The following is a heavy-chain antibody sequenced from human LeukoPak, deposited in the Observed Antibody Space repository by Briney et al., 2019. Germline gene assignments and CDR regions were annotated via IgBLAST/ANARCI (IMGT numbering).Heavy chain of an antibody. CDR3: AKRGLAAALFR. CDR1: GLTFSSYA. J-gene: IGHJ4*02. D-gene: IGHD6-13*01. CDR2: ISGNGGST. Sequence: GGSLRLSCAASGLTFSSYAMNWVRQAPGKGLEWVASISGNGGSTYYAESVKGRFTISRDNSKNTLYLQMNRLRAEDTAVYYCAKRGLAAALFRWGQGTLVTVSS. V-gene: IGHV3-23*01.